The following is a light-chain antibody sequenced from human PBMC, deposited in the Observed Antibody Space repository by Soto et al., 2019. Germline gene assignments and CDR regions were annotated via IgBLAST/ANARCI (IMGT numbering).Light chain of an antibody. CDR2: GAS. J-gene: IGKJ1*01. CDR1: QSISSN. V-gene: IGKV3-15*01. Sequence: EIVMTQSPATLSVSPGERATLSCRASQSISSNLAWYQQKPGQAPRLLIYGASTRATGLPARFSGSGSGTDFTLTISSLQPEDFATYYCQQSYSTPPWTFGQGTKGDIK. CDR3: QQSYSTPPWT.